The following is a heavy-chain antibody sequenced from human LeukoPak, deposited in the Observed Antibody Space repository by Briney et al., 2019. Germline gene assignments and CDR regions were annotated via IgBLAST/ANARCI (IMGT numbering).Heavy chain of an antibody. V-gene: IGHV1-69*06. CDR1: GGSFSNYA. J-gene: IGHJ4*02. CDR2: IIPIFGTP. CDR3: ARDRGFCTSTTCYADFDY. Sequence: SVKVSCKASGGSFSNYAISWVRQAPGQGLEWMGGIIPIFGTPNYAQNFQGRVTITADKSTSTAYMELSSLRSEDTAVYYCARDRGFCTSTTCYADFDYWGQGTLVTVSS. D-gene: IGHD2-2*01.